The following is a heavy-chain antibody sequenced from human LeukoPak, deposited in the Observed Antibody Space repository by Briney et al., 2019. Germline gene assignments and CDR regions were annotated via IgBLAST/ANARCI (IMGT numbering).Heavy chain of an antibody. D-gene: IGHD3-22*01. J-gene: IGHJ4*02. CDR2: IYYSGST. V-gene: IGHV4-39*01. CDR3: ARHQYGDSSGYLY. Sequence: SETLSLTCTVSGGSISSSSYYSGWIRQPPGKGLEWIGSIYYSGSTYYNPSLKSRVTISVDTSKNQFSLKLSSVTAADTAVYYCARHQYGDSSGYLYWGQGTLVTVSS. CDR1: GGSISSSSYY.